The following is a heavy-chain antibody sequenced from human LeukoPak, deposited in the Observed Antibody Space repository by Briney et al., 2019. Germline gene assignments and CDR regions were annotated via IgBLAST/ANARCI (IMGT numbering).Heavy chain of an antibody. Sequence: SVKVSCKASGGIFGSYAISWVRQAPGQGREWMGGIISIFGTANYAQKFQGRVTITADKSTSTAYMELSSLRSEDTAVYYCARDYSSGWGNWFDPWGQGTLVTVSS. D-gene: IGHD6-19*01. J-gene: IGHJ5*02. V-gene: IGHV1-69*06. CDR1: GGIFGSYA. CDR3: ARDYSSGWGNWFDP. CDR2: IISIFGTA.